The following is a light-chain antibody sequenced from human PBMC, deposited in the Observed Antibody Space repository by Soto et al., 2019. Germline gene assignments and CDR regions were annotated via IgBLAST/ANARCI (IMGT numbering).Light chain of an antibody. CDR2: GAS. J-gene: IGKJ4*01. V-gene: IGKV1-39*01. CDR1: QSVSTY. CDR3: QEGATLLT. Sequence: DIQMTLSPSSLSTSFGDRFTITCRTSQSVSTYLNWYQQRPGKAPKLLIYGASSLQSGVPSRFSGSGSGTHFTLTISSLQPEDFATYYCQEGATLLTFGGGTKVDIK.